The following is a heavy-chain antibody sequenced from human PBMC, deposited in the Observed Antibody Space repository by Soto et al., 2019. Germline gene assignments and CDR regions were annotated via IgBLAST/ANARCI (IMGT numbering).Heavy chain of an antibody. CDR1: VYTFTTYY. D-gene: IGHD1-26*01. V-gene: IGHV1-46*01. CDR3: ARSSMTGPTTLVDY. Sequence: XSVKVSCKTSVYTFTTYYIHWVRQAPGQGLEWMGLINPRSGNTPYAQNFQGRVAVTRDTSTSTVYMELSGLRSDDTAVYYCARSSMTGPTTLVDYWGQGTLVTVSS. J-gene: IGHJ4*02. CDR2: INPRSGNT.